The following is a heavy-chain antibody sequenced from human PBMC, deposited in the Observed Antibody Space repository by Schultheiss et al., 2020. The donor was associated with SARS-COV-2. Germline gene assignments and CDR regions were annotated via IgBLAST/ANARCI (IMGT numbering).Heavy chain of an antibody. J-gene: IGHJ4*02. CDR2: ITSDGGHI. D-gene: IGHD3-22*01. CDR3: ARKRTYFDNTGYPDY. V-gene: IGHV3-9*01. CDR1: GFNFDDSG. Sequence: GGSLRLSCAASGFNFDDSGLHWVRQGPGKGLEWVSGITSDGGHIAYADSVKGRFTISRDNAKRSLYLQMSSLRADDTAVYYCARKRTYFDNTGYPDYSGQGTLVTVSS.